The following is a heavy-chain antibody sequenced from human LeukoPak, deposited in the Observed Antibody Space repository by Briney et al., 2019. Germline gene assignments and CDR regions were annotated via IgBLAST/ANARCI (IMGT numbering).Heavy chain of an antibody. CDR2: IYPGDSDT. J-gene: IGHJ6*02. D-gene: IGHD3-3*01. CDR1: GYSFNTYW. Sequence: GESLKISCKGSGYSFNTYWIDWVRQMPGKGLEWMGIIYPGDSDTRYGPSFQGQVTISADKSISTAYLQWSSLKASDTAMYYCARGSANTIFGVVTPGDYYGMDVWGQGTTVTVSS. CDR3: ARGSANTIFGVVTPGDYYGMDV. V-gene: IGHV5-51*01.